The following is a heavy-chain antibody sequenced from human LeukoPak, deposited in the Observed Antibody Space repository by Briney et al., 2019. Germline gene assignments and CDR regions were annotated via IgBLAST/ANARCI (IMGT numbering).Heavy chain of an antibody. Sequence: GGSLRLSCAASGFTFSSYSMNWVRQAPGKGLEGVSYISSSSSTIYYADSVKGRFNISRDNAKNSMYLQMNSLRAEDTAVYYCARVPYRGYYDSSGLFYFDYWGQGTLVTVSS. CDR2: ISSSSSTI. D-gene: IGHD3-22*01. CDR1: GFTFSSYS. V-gene: IGHV3-48*01. CDR3: ARVPYRGYYDSSGLFYFDY. J-gene: IGHJ4*02.